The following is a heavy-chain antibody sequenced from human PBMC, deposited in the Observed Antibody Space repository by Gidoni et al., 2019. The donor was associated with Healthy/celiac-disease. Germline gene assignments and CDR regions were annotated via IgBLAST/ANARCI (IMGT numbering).Heavy chain of an antibody. CDR1: GGTFRSYA. V-gene: IGHV1-69*01. D-gene: IGHD4-17*01. CDR2: NMPIFGTA. J-gene: IGHJ6*02. CDR3: AGRHNSQIVYGDYGLAYYYYGMDV. Sequence: QVQLVQSGAEVKKPGSSVKVSCKASGGTFRSYAIRWVRQTPGQGLEWRGGNMPIFGTANYAQKFQGRVTITADESTSTAYMELSSLRSEDTAVYYCAGRHNSQIVYGDYGLAYYYYGMDVWGQGTTVTVSS.